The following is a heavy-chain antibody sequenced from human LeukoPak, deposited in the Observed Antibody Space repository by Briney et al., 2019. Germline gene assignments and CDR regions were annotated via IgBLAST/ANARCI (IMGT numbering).Heavy chain of an antibody. V-gene: IGHV1-69*02. CDR2: IIPILGIA. CDR1: GGTFSSYT. D-gene: IGHD3-3*01. Sequence: SSVKVSCKASGGTFSSYTISWVRQAPGQGLEWMGRIIPILGIANYAQKFQDRVTITADNSTSAAYMELSSLRSEDTAVYYCASFGAEGDWGQGTLVTVSS. CDR3: ASFGAEGD. J-gene: IGHJ4*02.